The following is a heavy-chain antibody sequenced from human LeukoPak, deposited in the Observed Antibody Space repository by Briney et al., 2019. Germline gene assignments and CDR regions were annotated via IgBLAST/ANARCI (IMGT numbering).Heavy chain of an antibody. Sequence: SETLSLTCAVYGGSFSGYYWSWIRQPPGKGLEWIGEINHSGSTNYNPSLKSRVTISLDTSRNQFSLRLNSVTAADTAVYYCAKSNGYGLIDIWGQGTMVTVSS. V-gene: IGHV4-34*01. CDR1: GGSFSGYY. CDR2: INHSGST. D-gene: IGHD3-10*01. CDR3: AKSNGYGLIDI. J-gene: IGHJ3*02.